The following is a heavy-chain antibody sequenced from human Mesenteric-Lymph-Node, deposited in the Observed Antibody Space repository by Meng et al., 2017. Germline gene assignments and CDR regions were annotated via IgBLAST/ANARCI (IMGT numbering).Heavy chain of an antibody. CDR1: GGSFSGYY. CDR2: INHSGST. CDR3: ARAKRAKADRRLDY. D-gene: IGHD1-14*01. J-gene: IGHJ4*02. V-gene: IGHV4-34*01. Sequence: SETLSLTCADYGGSFSGYYWSWIRQPPGKGLEWIGEINHSGSTNYNPSLKSRVTISVDTSKNQFSLKLSSVTAADTAVYYCARAKRAKADRRLDYWGQGTLVTVSS.